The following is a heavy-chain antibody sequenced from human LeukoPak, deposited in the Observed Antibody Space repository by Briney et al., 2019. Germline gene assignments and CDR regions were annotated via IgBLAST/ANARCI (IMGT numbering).Heavy chain of an antibody. CDR2: LYYSGST. J-gene: IGHJ4*02. CDR1: GVSISSYY. D-gene: IGHD6-6*01. Sequence: SETLSLTCTVSGVSISSYYWTWLRQPPGKGLEWIGSLYYSGSTNYNPSLKSRVTISVDTSKNQFSLKLSSVTAADTAVYYCARRHVEYSSSSDPYYFDYWGQGTLVTVSS. CDR3: ARRHVEYSSSSDPYYFDY. V-gene: IGHV4-59*01.